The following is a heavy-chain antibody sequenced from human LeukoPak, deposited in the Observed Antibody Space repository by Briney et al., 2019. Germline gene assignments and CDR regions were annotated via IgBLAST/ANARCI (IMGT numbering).Heavy chain of an antibody. CDR3: ARSDSSSWYSDY. Sequence: GESLKVSCKGSGYRFTTYWIGWVRQMPGKGREWMGIIYPGDSVTGYSPSFRGQVNISADKSISTAYLQWSSLKASDTAMYYCARSDSSSWYSDYWGQGTLVTVSS. V-gene: IGHV5-51*03. D-gene: IGHD6-13*01. CDR2: IYPGDSVT. CDR1: GYRFTTYW. J-gene: IGHJ4*02.